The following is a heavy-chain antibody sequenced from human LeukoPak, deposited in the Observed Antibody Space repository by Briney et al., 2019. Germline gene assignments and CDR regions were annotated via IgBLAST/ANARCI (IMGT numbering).Heavy chain of an antibody. CDR1: GYTFTNYD. D-gene: IGHD6-19*01. CDR3: ARRIAVAGE. V-gene: IGHV1-8*01. CDR2: GNPTSGNT. J-gene: IGHJ4*02. Sequence: ASVKVSCKASGYTFTNYDINWVRQATGQGLEWMGWGNPTSGNTYYAQKFQGRVTMTRDTSITTAYMELSSLRSEDTAVYYCARRIAVAGEWGQGTLVTVSS.